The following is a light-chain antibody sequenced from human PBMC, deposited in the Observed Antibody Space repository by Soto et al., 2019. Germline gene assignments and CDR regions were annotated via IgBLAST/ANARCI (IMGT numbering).Light chain of an antibody. CDR2: GVS. V-gene: IGKV3-20*01. J-gene: IGKJ2*01. CDR3: QQYADLPYT. Sequence: EIVLTQSPGTLSLSPGERATLSCMASQTLTTTYLAWYQQKPGQAPRLLIYGVSRRATGIPDRFSGSGSGTDFTLTISRLEPKDFAVYSCQQYADLPYTFGQGTTLEI. CDR1: QTLTTTY.